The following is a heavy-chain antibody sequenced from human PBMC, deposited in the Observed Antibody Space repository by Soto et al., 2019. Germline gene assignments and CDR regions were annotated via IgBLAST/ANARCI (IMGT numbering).Heavy chain of an antibody. CDR1: GYRFTSYW. CDR2: IYPGDSDT. J-gene: IGHJ4*02. Sequence: GEPLKISCKGSGYRFTSYWIGCVRQMPGKGLEWMGIIYPGDSDTRYSPSFQGQVTISADKSISTAYMQWRSLKASDTAMYYCARREDTAIALEYWGQGTMVTLSS. D-gene: IGHD5-18*01. CDR3: ARREDTAIALEY. V-gene: IGHV5-51*01.